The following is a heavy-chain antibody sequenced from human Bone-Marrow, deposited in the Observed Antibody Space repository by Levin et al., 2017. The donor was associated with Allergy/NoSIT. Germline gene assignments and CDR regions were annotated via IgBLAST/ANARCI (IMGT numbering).Heavy chain of an antibody. CDR2: IKSKSDGGTT. CDR3: STDFPSDL. J-gene: IGHJ6*02. V-gene: IGHV3-15*01. Sequence: TPGGSLRLSCAGSGFNFGDAWMSWVRQAPGKGLEWVGRIKSKSDGGTTDYAAPVKGRFTISRDDSKSTLFLEMNSLKTEDTGIYYCSTDFPSDLWGQGTTVNVSS. CDR1: GFNFGDAW.